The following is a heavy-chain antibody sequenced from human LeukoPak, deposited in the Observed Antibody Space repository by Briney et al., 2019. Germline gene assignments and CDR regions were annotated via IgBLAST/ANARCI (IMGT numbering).Heavy chain of an antibody. Sequence: GGSLRLSCAASGFTFSSYGMHWVRQAPGKGLEWVAVIWYDGSNKYYADSVKGRFTISRDNSKNTLYLQMNSLRAEDTAVYYCARGFLLWEPHFDYWGQGTLVTVSS. CDR2: IWYDGSNK. V-gene: IGHV3-33*01. D-gene: IGHD1-26*01. J-gene: IGHJ4*02. CDR1: GFTFSSYG. CDR3: ARGFLLWEPHFDY.